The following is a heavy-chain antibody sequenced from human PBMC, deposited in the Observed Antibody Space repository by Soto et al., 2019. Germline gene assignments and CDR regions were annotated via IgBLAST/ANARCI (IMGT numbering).Heavy chain of an antibody. CDR3: VGAPRVFTSEHDTDF. Sequence: PSETLSLTCTVSGGSISSISSYWGWIRQPPGKGLEWIANMFKSGSTYYNPSFKSRATISMDTSKNQISLKLSSVTATDTAVFYCVGAPRVFTSEHDTDFWGQGTLVTVSS. J-gene: IGHJ4*02. CDR1: GGSISSISSY. CDR2: MFKSGST. D-gene: IGHD2-2*01. V-gene: IGHV4-39*01.